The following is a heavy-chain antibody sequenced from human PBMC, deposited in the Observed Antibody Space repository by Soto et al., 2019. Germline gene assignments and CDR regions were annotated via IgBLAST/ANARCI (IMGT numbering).Heavy chain of an antibody. D-gene: IGHD3-22*01. CDR3: AKGIYDSSGYYYGGVDY. CDR2: ISYDGSNK. V-gene: IGHV3-30*18. CDR1: GFTFSSYC. J-gene: IGHJ4*02. Sequence: GGSLILSCAASGFTFSSYCMHWVRQAPGKGLEWVAVISYDGSNKYYADSVKGRFTISRDNSKNTLYLQMNSLRAEDTAVYYCAKGIYDSSGYYYGGVDYWAQGTLVTVSS.